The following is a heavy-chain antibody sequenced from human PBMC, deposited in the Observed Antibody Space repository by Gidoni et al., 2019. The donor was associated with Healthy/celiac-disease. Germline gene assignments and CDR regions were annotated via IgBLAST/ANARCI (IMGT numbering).Heavy chain of an antibody. CDR1: GGSFSGYY. J-gene: IGHJ6*03. CDR3: AREGVYCSSTSCYALRGLHYYMDV. CDR2: INHSGST. Sequence: QLQLQQWGAGLLKPSETLSLTCAVYGGSFSGYYWSWIRQPPGKGLEWIGEINHSGSTNYNPSLKSRVTISVDTSKNQFSLKLSSVTAADTAVYYCAREGVYCSSTSCYALRGLHYYMDVWGKGTTVTVSS. D-gene: IGHD2-2*01. V-gene: IGHV4-34*01.